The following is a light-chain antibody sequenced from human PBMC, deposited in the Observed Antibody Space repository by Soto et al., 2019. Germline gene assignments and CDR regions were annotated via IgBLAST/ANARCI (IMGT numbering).Light chain of an antibody. J-gene: IGKJ3*01. CDR1: QSVSYSS. CDR3: QQYGSSPRFS. CDR2: GAS. V-gene: IGKV3-20*01. Sequence: EIVLTQSPGTLSLSPGERATLSCRASQSVSYSSLAWYQQKPGQAPRLLIYGASSRATGIPDRFSGSGSGTDFTLTISRLEPEDFAVYYCQQYGSSPRFSFGPGTTVTLK.